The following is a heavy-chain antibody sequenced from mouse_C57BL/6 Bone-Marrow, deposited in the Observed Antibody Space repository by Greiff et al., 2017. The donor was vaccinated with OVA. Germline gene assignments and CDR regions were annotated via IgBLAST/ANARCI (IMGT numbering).Heavy chain of an antibody. J-gene: IGHJ2*01. Sequence: VQLQQSGPELVKPGASVKISCKASGYAFSSSWMNWVKQRPGKGLEWIGRIYPGDGDTNYNGKFKGKATLTADKSSSTAYMQLSSLTSEDSAVYFCARTNWCDYWGQGTTLTVSS. D-gene: IGHD4-1*01. V-gene: IGHV1-82*01. CDR3: ARTNWCDY. CDR2: IYPGDGDT. CDR1: GYAFSSSW.